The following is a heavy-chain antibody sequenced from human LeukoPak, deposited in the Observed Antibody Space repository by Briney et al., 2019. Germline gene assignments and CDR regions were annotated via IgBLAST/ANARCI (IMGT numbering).Heavy chain of an antibody. CDR2: INPNSGGT. V-gene: IGHV1-2*06. D-gene: IGHD1-26*01. CDR1: GYTFTGYY. J-gene: IGHJ4*02. CDR3: ARPAAGSGSYSVY. Sequence: GASVKVSCKASGYTFTGYYMHWVRQAPGQGLEWMGRINPNSGGTNYAQKFQGRVTMTRDTSISTAYMELSRLRSDDTAVYYCARPAAGSGSYSVYWGQGTLVTVSS.